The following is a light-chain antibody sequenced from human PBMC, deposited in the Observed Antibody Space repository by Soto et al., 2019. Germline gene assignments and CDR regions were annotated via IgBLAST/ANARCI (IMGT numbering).Light chain of an antibody. CDR2: GNS. CDR1: SSNIGAGYD. CDR3: QYYDSSLSVRYV. Sequence: QSVLTQPPSVSGAPGQRVNISCTGSSSNIGAGYDVHWYQQLPGTAPKLLIYGNSNRPSGVPDRFSGSKSGTSASLAITGLQADDEADYYCQYYDSSLSVRYVFGTGTKLTVL. J-gene: IGLJ1*01. V-gene: IGLV1-40*01.